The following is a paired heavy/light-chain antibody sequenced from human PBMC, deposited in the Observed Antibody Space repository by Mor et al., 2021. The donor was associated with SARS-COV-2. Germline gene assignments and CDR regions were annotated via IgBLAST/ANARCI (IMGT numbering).Light chain of an antibody. Sequence: DIQMTQSPSTLSASVGDRVTITCRASQPISSWLAWYQQKPGEAPKLLIYEASNLEGGVPSRFSGSESGTEFTLTISSLQPDDFATYYCQQYNSFPMTFGQGTKVEIK. CDR2: EAS. J-gene: IGKJ1*01. V-gene: IGKV1-5*03. CDR1: QPISSW. CDR3: QQYNSFPMT.
Heavy chain of an antibody. D-gene: IGHD2-15*01. V-gene: IGHV1-2*06. CDR3: ATTLKRAAFYI. J-gene: IGHJ3*02. CDR1: GYLFTQYF. Sequence: QVQLVQSGAEVKKPGASVKVSCKASGYLFTQYFIHWVRQAPGQGLEWVGRINPESGATNYAQNFQGRVTMTRDTSISTAYMDLSGLRSDDTARFYCATTLKRAAFYIWGQGTLVTVSS. CDR2: INPESGAT.